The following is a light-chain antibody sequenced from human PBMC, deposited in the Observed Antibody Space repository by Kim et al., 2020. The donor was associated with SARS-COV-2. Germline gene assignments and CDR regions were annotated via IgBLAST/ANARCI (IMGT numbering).Light chain of an antibody. CDR2: YDT. CDR3: QVWDSSSDHPV. J-gene: IGLJ3*02. CDR1: NIGGKS. Sequence: SYELTQPPSVSVAPGKTARMTCGGNNIGGKSVHWYRQKPGQAPALVIFYDTDRPSGIPERMSGSNSGNTATLTISWVEAGDEADYYCQVWDSSSDHPVFGVGTQLTVL. V-gene: IGLV3-21*04.